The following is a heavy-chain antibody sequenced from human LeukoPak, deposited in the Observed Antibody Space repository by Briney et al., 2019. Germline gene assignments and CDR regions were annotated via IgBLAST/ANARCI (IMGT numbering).Heavy chain of an antibody. D-gene: IGHD3-16*02. CDR2: IYYSGST. Sequence: PSETLSLTCTVSGGSISSYYWSWIRQPPEKGLEWIGYIYYSGSTNYNPSLKSRVTISVDTSKNQFSLKLSSVTAADTAVYYCASTKILGELSLYDYWGQGTLVTVSS. V-gene: IGHV4-59*08. CDR1: GGSISSYY. CDR3: ASTKILGELSLYDY. J-gene: IGHJ4*02.